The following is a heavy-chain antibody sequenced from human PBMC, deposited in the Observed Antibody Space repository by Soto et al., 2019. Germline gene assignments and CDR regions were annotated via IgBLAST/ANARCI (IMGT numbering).Heavy chain of an antibody. J-gene: IGHJ4*02. D-gene: IGHD1-1*01. CDR2: IYSNGRT. V-gene: IGHV4-59*01. Sequence: SETLSLTCTVSGGSISSYYWTWIRQPPGKGLEWIGYIYSNGRTNYNPSLKSRVTISVDTSKNQFSLKLRSVTAADTAVYYCTSGVNWNDVSDYWGQGTLVTVSS. CDR1: GGSISSYY. CDR3: TSGVNWNDVSDY.